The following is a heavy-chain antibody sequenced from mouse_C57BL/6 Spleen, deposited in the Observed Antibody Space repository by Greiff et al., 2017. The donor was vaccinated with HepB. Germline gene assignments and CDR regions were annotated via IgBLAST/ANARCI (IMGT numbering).Heavy chain of an antibody. CDR1: GYTFTSYG. V-gene: IGHV1-81*01. Sequence: QVQLKESGAELARPGASVKLSCKASGYTFTSYGISWVKQRTGQGLEWIGEIYPRSGNTYYNEKFKGKATLTADKSSSTAYMELRSLTSEDSAVYFCARGSAAASDYAMGYWGQGTSVTVAS. J-gene: IGHJ4*01. CDR2: IYPRSGNT. CDR3: ARGSAAASDYAMGY.